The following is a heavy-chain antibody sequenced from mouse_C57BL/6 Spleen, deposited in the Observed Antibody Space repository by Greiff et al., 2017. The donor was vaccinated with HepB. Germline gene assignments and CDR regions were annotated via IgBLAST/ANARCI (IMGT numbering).Heavy chain of an antibody. CDR3: AKAGSSGHVGAWFAY. CDR1: GFSLTSYG. J-gene: IGHJ3*01. CDR2: IWGDGST. V-gene: IGHV2-3*01. D-gene: IGHD3-2*02. Sequence: QVQLKESGPGLVAPSQSLSITCTVSGFSLTSYGVSWVRQPPGKGLEWLGVIWGDGSTNYHSALISRLSISKDNSRSQVFLKLSRLQTDDTATYYCAKAGSSGHVGAWFAYWGQGTLVTVSA.